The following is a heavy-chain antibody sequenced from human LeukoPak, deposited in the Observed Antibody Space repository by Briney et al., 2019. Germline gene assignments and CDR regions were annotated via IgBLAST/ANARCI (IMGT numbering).Heavy chain of an antibody. D-gene: IGHD3-22*01. CDR3: ARGARLYYYDSSGYFDY. V-gene: IGHV4-34*01. CDR1: GGSFSGYY. CDR2: INHSGST. J-gene: IGHJ4*02. Sequence: SETLSLTCAVYGGSFSGYYWSWIRQPPGKGLEWIGEINHSGSTNYNPSLKSRVTISVDTSRNQFSLKLSSVTAADTAVYYCARGARLYYYDSSGYFDYWGQGTLVTLSS.